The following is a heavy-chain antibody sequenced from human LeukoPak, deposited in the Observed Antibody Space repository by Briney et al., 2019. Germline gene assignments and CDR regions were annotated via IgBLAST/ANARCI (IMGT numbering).Heavy chain of an antibody. V-gene: IGHV4-59*12. J-gene: IGHJ4*02. D-gene: IGHD6-6*01. CDR1: GGSISSYY. Sequence: SETLSLTCTVSGGSISSYYWSWIRQPPGKGLEWIGYIYHSGSTYYNPSLKSRLTMSVDRSKNQFSLKVNSVTAADTAVYFCARARIAARRGAREYYFDYWGQGTLVTVSS. CDR3: ARARIAARRGAREYYFDY. CDR2: IYHSGST.